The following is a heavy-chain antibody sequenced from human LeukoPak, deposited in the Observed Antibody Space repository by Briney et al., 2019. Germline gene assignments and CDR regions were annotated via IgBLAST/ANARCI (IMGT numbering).Heavy chain of an antibody. D-gene: IGHD5-18*01. V-gene: IGHV1-46*01. CDR2: INPSGGST. J-gene: IGHJ4*02. Sequence: ASVKVSCKASGYTFTSYYMHWVRQAPGQGLEWMGIINPSGGSTSYAQKFQGRVTMTRDMSTSTVYMELSSLRSEDTAVCYCARDYRGYSYGKNFDYWGQGTLVTVSS. CDR3: ARDYRGYSYGKNFDY. CDR1: GYTFTSYY.